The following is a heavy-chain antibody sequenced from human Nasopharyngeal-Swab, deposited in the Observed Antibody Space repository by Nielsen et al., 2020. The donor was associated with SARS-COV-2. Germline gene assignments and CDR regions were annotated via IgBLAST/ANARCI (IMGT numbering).Heavy chain of an antibody. Sequence: WIRQPPGKGLEWIGYIYYSGSTNYNPSLKSRVTISVDTSKNQFSLKLSSVTAADTAVYYCASQNFWSGYYKRDPIDYWGQRTLVTVSS. J-gene: IGHJ4*02. CDR2: IYYSGST. CDR3: ASQNFWSGYYKRDPIDY. D-gene: IGHD3-3*01. V-gene: IGHV4-61*07.